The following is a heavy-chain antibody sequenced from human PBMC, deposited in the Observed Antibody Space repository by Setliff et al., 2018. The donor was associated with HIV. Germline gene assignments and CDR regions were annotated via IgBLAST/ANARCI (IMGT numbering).Heavy chain of an antibody. Sequence: GGSLRLSCVASGFTFSSYEMNWVRQAPGKGLEWVSYISSSGGTIYYADSVKGRFTISRDNAKNSLYLQMNSLRAEDTAVYYCAREAQRVGMDVWGQGTTVTVSS. J-gene: IGHJ6*02. CDR1: GFTFSSYE. CDR3: AREAQRVGMDV. CDR2: ISSSGGTI. V-gene: IGHV3-48*03. D-gene: IGHD6-25*01.